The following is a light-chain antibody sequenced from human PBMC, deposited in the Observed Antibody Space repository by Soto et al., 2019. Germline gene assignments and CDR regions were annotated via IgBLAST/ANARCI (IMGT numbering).Light chain of an antibody. Sequence: EIVVSQSPDTMSLSPGERATLSCRASQTVTSSYLAWYQQKPGQAPRLLIYGTSNRATGIPDRFSGSGSGTDFTLTISRLEPEDSAVYYCQRITFGQGTRLEIK. CDR1: QTVTSSY. V-gene: IGKV3-20*01. J-gene: IGKJ5*01. CDR3: QRIT. CDR2: GTS.